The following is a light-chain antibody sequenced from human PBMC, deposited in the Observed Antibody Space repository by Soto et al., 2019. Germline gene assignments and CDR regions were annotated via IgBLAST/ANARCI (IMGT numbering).Light chain of an antibody. V-gene: IGKV3-20*01. J-gene: IGKJ1*01. Sequence: EIVLTQSPGTLSLSPGERATLSCRASQSVISTYLAWYQQRPGQAPRLLIYGASSRATGIPDRFSGSGSGTDLTLTISRVEPEDFAVYYCQHYGSSPPITFGQGTKVDIK. CDR2: GAS. CDR3: QHYGSSPPIT. CDR1: QSVISTY.